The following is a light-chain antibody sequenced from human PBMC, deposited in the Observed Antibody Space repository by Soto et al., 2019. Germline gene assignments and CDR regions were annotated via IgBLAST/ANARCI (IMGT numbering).Light chain of an antibody. CDR3: QQRSNWPPIT. CDR2: GAS. J-gene: IGKJ5*01. V-gene: IGKV3D-20*02. CDR1: QSVSSSY. Sequence: IVLTQSPGTLCFSLWERPPLSCSATQSVSSSYLAWYQQKPGQTPRLLIYGASNRATGIPDRFSGSGSGTDFTLTISRLEPEDFAVYYCQQRSNWPPITFGQGTRLEIK.